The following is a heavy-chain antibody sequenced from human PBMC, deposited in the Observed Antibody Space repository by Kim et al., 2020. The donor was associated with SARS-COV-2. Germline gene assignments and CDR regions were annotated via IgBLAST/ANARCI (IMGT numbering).Heavy chain of an antibody. CDR1: GYSFTSYW. J-gene: IGHJ2*01. V-gene: IGHV5-10-1*01. CDR2: IDPSDSYT. Sequence: GESLKISCKGSGYSFTSYWISWVHQMPGKGLEWMGRIDPSDSYTNYSPSFQGHVTISADKSISTAYLQWSSLKASDTAMYYCARHPQTHCSSTSCYIYWYFDLWGRGTLVTVSS. D-gene: IGHD2-2*01. CDR3: ARHPQTHCSSTSCYIYWYFDL.